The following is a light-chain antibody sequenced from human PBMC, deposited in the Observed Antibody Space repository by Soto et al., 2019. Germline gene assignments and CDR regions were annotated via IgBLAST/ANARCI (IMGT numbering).Light chain of an antibody. CDR1: QCISSD. J-gene: IGKJ1*01. V-gene: IGKV1-8*01. CDR2: AAS. Sequence: RTTQAPSPCPPSPEDRVTITFRASQCISSDLAWYQQKPRKAPRPLIYAASSLQSGVPSRFSGSGFGTDFTLTISRLEPEDFAVYYCQQYGSSGTFGQGTKVHIK. CDR3: QQYGSSGT.